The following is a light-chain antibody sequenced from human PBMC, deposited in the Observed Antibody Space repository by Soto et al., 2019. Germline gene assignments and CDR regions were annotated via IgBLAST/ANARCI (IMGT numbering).Light chain of an antibody. CDR1: SSNIGAGYD. J-gene: IGLJ2*01. Sequence: QAVVTQPPSVSGAPGQSVTISCTGSSSNIGAGYDVHWYQQLPGTAPKLLIYGNSNRPSGVPDRFSGSKSGTSASLAITGLQAEDEADYYCQSYDSSLVFGGGTKVTVL. CDR3: QSYDSSLV. CDR2: GNS. V-gene: IGLV1-40*01.